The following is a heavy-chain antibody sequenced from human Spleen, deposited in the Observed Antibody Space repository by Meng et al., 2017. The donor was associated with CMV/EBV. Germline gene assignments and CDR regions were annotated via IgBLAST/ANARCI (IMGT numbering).Heavy chain of an antibody. V-gene: IGHV3-74*01. CDR2: INSDGSST. D-gene: IGHD2-21*02. CDR3: AKMGTVEA. CDR1: GFTFSSYW. Sequence: GESLKISCAASGFTFSSYWMHWVRQAPGKGLVWVSRINSDGSSTSYADSVKGRFTISRDNAKNTLYLQVNSLRAEDTALYYCAKMGTVEAWGQGTLVTVSS. J-gene: IGHJ5*02.